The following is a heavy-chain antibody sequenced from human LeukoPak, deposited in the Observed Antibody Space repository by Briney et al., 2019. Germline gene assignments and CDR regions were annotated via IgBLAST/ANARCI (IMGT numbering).Heavy chain of an antibody. Sequence: GGPLRLSCAASGFTFSDYYMSWIRQAPGKGLEWVSYISSSGSTIYYADSVKGRYTISRDNAKNSLYLQMNSLRSEDTAVYYCARGPAAQGSTWIQLHDYWGQGTLVTVSS. CDR3: ARGPAAQGSTWIQLHDY. V-gene: IGHV3-11*01. CDR1: GFTFSDYY. J-gene: IGHJ4*02. D-gene: IGHD5-18*01. CDR2: ISSSGSTI.